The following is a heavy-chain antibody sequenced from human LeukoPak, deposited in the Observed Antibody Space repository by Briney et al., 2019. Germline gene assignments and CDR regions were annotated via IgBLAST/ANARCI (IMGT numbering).Heavy chain of an antibody. CDR2: ISASGGST. J-gene: IGHJ4*02. CDR1: GFTFSSSA. CDR3: AKHNIDY. Sequence: GGSLRLSCAASGFTFSSSAMSWVRQVPGKGLEWVSGISASGGSTNYADSVRGRFTISRDNSKNTLYLQMNSLRAEDTAVYYCAKHNIDYWGQGTLVTVSS. D-gene: IGHD1-1*01. V-gene: IGHV3-23*01.